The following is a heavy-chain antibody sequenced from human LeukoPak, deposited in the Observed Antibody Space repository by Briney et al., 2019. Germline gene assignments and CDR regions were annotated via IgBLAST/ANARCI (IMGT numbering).Heavy chain of an antibody. J-gene: IGHJ4*02. CDR1: GYTFTSYY. Sequence: SVKVSCKASGYTFTSYYMHWVRQAPGQGLEWMGRIIPIFGTANYAQKFQGRVTITTDESTSTAYMELSSLRSEDTAVYYCARDLYYDRSGFAYDYWGQGTLVTVSS. CDR2: IIPIFGTA. D-gene: IGHD3-22*01. V-gene: IGHV1-69*05. CDR3: ARDLYYDRSGFAYDY.